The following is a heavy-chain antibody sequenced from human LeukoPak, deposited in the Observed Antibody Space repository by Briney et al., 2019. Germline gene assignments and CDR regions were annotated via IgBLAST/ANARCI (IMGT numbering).Heavy chain of an antibody. CDR3: ARDRRWGDGMDV. D-gene: IGHD3-16*01. Sequence: TSETLSLNCTVSGGSISSYYWSWIRQPPGKGLEWIGYIYYSGSTNYNPSLKSRVTISVDTSKNQFSLKLSSVTAADTAVYYCARDRRWGDGMDVWGQGTTVTVSS. CDR1: GGSISSYY. V-gene: IGHV4-59*01. CDR2: IYYSGST. J-gene: IGHJ6*02.